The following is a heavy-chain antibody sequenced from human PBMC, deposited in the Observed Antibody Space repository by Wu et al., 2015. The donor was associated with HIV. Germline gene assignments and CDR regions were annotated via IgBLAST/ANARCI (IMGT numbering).Heavy chain of an antibody. D-gene: IGHD1-1*01. J-gene: IGHJ3*01. CDR3: ATLIRYNLNDKADAFDF. Sequence: QAQLVQSGPEVKKPGASVRVSCQVSGYTLTELSIHWVRQAPGKGLEWMGGFDPEDGETIYAQNFQGRLTMTEDTSTDTAYMELNSLRSEDTAVYYCATLIRYNLNDKADAFDFWATGQWSPSLQ. CDR1: GYTLTELS. V-gene: IGHV1-24*01. CDR2: FDPEDGET.